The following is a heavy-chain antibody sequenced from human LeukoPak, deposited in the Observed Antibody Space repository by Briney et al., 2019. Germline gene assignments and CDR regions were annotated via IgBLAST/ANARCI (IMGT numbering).Heavy chain of an antibody. CDR1: GGSFSGYY. CDR3: ARAPKVGATTY. J-gene: IGHJ4*02. CDR2: INHSGST. Sequence: SETLSLTCAVYGGSFSGYYWSWIRQPPGKGLEWIGEINHSGSTNYNPSLKSRGTISVDTSKNQFSLKLSSVTAADTAVYYCARAPKVGATTYWGQGTLVTVSS. D-gene: IGHD1-26*01. V-gene: IGHV4-34*01.